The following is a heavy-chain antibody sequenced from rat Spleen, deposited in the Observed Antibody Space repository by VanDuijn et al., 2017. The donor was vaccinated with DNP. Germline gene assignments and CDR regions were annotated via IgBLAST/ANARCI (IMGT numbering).Heavy chain of an antibody. CDR1: GFTFSDYN. Sequence: EVQLVESGGGLVQPGRSLKLSCAASGFTFSDYNMAWVRQAPTKGLEWVASISSDVTNTYYGNSVKGRFTISRDNAKNTLYLQMDSLRSEDTATYYCATGTFAYWGQGTLVTVSS. CDR2: ISSDVTNT. V-gene: IGHV5-7*01. J-gene: IGHJ3*01. CDR3: ATGTFAY.